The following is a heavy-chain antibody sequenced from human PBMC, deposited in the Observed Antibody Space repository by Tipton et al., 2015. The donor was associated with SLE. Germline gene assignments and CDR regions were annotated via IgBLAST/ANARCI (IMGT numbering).Heavy chain of an antibody. D-gene: IGHD4-11*01. Sequence: TLSLTCTVSGGSISSHYWSWIRQAPGKGLEWIGYISNSETTNYNPSLKSRVTISVDTSKNQFSLKLRSVTAADTAVYYCARPYISNWYYYYGMDVWGQGTTVTVSS. J-gene: IGHJ6*02. CDR1: GGSISSHY. CDR2: ISNSETT. V-gene: IGHV4-59*11. CDR3: ARPYISNWYYYYGMDV.